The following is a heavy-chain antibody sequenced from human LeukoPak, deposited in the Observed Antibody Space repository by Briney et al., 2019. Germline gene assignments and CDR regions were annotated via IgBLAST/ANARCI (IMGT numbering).Heavy chain of an antibody. Sequence: SGTLSLTSAVYGGSISSSNWWSWVRQPPRKGMEWIREIYHSGSTNYNPSLKSRVTISVDKSKNQFCVKLSSVTAPDTAVYYCARGGVGDVDAFDIWGQGTMVTVSS. D-gene: IGHD4-17*01. CDR2: IYHSGST. CDR1: GGSISSSNW. J-gene: IGHJ3*02. V-gene: IGHV4-4*02. CDR3: ARGGVGDVDAFDI.